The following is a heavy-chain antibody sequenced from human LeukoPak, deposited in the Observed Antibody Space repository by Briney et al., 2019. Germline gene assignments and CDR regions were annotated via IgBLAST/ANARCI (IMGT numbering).Heavy chain of an antibody. CDR3: TRDAYSTSPSGFDP. D-gene: IGHD6-6*01. CDR2: ISAYNGNT. CDR1: GYTFRTYG. V-gene: IGHV1-18*01. Sequence: ASVKVSCKASGYTFRTYGINWVRQAPGQGLEWMGWISAYNGNTNYAQKLQGRVTMTTDTSTSTAYMELRSLRSDDTAVYYCTRDAYSTSPSGFDPWGQGTLVTVSS. J-gene: IGHJ5*02.